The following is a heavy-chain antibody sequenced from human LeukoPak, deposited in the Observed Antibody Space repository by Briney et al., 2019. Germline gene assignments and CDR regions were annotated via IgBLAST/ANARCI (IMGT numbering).Heavy chain of an antibody. D-gene: IGHD6-13*01. J-gene: IGHJ4*02. Sequence: SETLSLTCTVSGASISDNFWGWIRQPPGKGLEWIGEINHSGSTNYNPSLKSRVTISVDTSKNQFSLKLSSVTAADTAVYYCARYTTGIAAAGLDYWGQGTLVTVSS. CDR3: ARYTTGIAAAGLDY. CDR2: INHSGST. V-gene: IGHV4-34*01. CDR1: GASISDNF.